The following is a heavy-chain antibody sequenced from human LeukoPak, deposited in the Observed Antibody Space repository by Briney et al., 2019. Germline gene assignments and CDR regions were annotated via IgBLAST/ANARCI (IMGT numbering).Heavy chain of an antibody. J-gene: IGHJ6*02. Sequence: GGSLRLSCAASGFTFDDYAMHWVRQAPGKGLEWVSGINWNSGSIGYADSVKGRFTISRDNAKNSLYLQMNSLRAEDTALYYCAKVSGYYYGSGSRYYYYGMDVWGQGTTVTVSS. CDR2: INWNSGSI. V-gene: IGHV3-9*01. CDR3: AKVSGYYYGSGSRYYYYGMDV. D-gene: IGHD3-10*01. CDR1: GFTFDDYA.